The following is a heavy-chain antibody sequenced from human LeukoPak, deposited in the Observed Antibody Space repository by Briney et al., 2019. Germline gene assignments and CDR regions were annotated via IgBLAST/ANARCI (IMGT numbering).Heavy chain of an antibody. CDR1: GYTFTSYA. J-gene: IGHJ5*02. V-gene: IGHV1-3*01. CDR3: ARDLVPFWSGYYNGRFDP. Sequence: GSVKVSCKASGYTFTSYAMHWVRQAPGQRLEWMGWINAGNGNTKYSQKFQGRVTITRDTSASTAYMELSSLRSEDTAVYYCARDLVPFWSGYYNGRFDPWGQGTLVTVSS. D-gene: IGHD3-3*01. CDR2: INAGNGNT.